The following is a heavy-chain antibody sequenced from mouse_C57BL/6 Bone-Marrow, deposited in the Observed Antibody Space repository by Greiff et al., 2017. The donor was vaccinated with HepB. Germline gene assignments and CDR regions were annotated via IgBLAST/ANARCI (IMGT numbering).Heavy chain of an antibody. J-gene: IGHJ2*01. CDR3: ARDGNYLYYFDD. Sequence: QVQLQQPGPELVKPGASVKLSCKASGYTFTSYWMHWVKQRPGHGLEWIGNINPSNGGTNYNEKFKSKSTLTVDKSSSTAYMQLSSLTSEDSAVYYCARDGNYLYYFDDWGQGTTLTVSS. CDR2: INPSNGGT. CDR1: GYTFTSYW. D-gene: IGHD2-1*01. V-gene: IGHV1-53*01.